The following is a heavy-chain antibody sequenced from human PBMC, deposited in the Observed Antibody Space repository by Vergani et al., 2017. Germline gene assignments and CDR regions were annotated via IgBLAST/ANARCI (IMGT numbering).Heavy chain of an antibody. CDR2: ISHSGST. V-gene: IGHV4-39*07. CDR1: GGSITSSSYY. CDR3: ASPRGYSYGYLGY. D-gene: IGHD5-18*01. Sequence: QLHLQESGPGLVKPSETLSLTCTVSGGSITSSSYYCGWIRQPPGKGLEWIGNISHSGSTYYNPSLKSRVTISVDTSKNQSSLKLSSVTAADTAVYYCASPRGYSYGYLGYWGQGTLVTVSS. J-gene: IGHJ4*02.